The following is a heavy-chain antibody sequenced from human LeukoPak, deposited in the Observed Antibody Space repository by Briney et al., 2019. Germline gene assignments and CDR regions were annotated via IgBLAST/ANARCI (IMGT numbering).Heavy chain of an antibody. CDR1: GGSFSGYY. D-gene: IGHD3-3*01. V-gene: IGHV4-34*01. CDR2: INHSGST. Sequence: PSETLSLTCAVYGGSFSGYYWSWIRQPPGKGLEWIGEINHSGSTNYNPSLKSRVTISVDTSKNQFSLKLSSVTAADTAVYYCARFPSYYDFRSGYSYGWFHPRRRATLVAVSS. CDR3: ARFPSYYDFRSGYSYGWFHP. J-gene: IGHJ5*02.